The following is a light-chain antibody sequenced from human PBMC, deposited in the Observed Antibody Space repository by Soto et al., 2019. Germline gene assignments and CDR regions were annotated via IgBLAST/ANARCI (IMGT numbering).Light chain of an antibody. Sequence: EIVLTQSPGTLSLSPGERATLSCRASQSVSSSYLAWYQQKPGQAPRLLIYGASSRATGIPDRFSGSGSGTDFPLTISRLEPADFAVYYCQQYGSSPPTFGQGTKVDIK. CDR1: QSVSSSY. V-gene: IGKV3-20*01. CDR3: QQYGSSPPT. J-gene: IGKJ1*01. CDR2: GAS.